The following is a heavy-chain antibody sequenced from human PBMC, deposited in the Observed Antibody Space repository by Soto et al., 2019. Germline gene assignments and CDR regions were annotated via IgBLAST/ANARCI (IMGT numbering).Heavy chain of an antibody. J-gene: IGHJ3*02. CDR1: GFSFTTYV. CDR3: AKGLLAIVGTTLPRDAFNI. V-gene: IGHV3-30*18. Sequence: GGSLRLSCAASGFSFTTYVMHWVRQAPGKGGEWVAVISHDGSYKYYGDAVKGRFTISRDTSKNAVYLEMNSLRPEDTAVYYCAKGLLAIVGTTLPRDAFNIWGQGTMVTVSS. CDR2: ISHDGSYK. D-gene: IGHD1-26*01.